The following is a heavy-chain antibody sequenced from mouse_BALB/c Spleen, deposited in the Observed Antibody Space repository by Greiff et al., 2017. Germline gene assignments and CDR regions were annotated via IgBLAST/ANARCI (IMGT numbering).Heavy chain of an antibody. CDR2: ISSGGST. D-gene: IGHD1-1*01. CDR3: ASPHYYGSSYYAMDY. CDR1: GFTFSSYA. Sequence: DVMLVESGGGLVKPGGSLKLSCAASGFTFSSYAMSWVRQTPEKRLEWVASISSGGSTYYPDSVKGRFTISRDNARNILYLQMSSLRSEDTAMYYCASPHYYGSSYYAMDYWGQGTSVTVSS. V-gene: IGHV5-6-5*01. J-gene: IGHJ4*01.